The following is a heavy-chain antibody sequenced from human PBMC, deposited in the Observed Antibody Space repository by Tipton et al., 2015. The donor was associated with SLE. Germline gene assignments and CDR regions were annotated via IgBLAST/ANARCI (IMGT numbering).Heavy chain of an antibody. CDR1: GFNFGNYW. CDR3: ARDPGGGCDY. D-gene: IGHD3-16*01. J-gene: IGHJ4*02. Sequence: SLRLSCAASGFNFGNYWMHWVRQAPGKGLVWVSRISEDGGIISYKDSVRGRFTISRDNARKSLYLQMSSLRAEDTAVYYCARDPGGGCDYWGQGTLVIVSS. V-gene: IGHV3-74*01. CDR2: ISEDGGII.